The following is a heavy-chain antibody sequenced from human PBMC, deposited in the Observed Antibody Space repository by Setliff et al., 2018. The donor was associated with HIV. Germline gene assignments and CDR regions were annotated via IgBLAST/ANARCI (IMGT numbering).Heavy chain of an antibody. J-gene: IGHJ3*02. CDR2: IRSKAYGGTT. V-gene: IGHV3-49*04. CDR1: GFTFGDYA. CDR3: TTAYPARYSSGWGAFDI. D-gene: IGHD6-19*01. Sequence: PGGSLRLSCIPSGFTFGDYAMGWVRQAPGKGLEWVGFIRSKAYGGTTEYAASVKGRFTISRDDSKSFAYLQMNSLKTEDTAVYYCTTAYPARYSSGWGAFDIWGQGTMVTVSS.